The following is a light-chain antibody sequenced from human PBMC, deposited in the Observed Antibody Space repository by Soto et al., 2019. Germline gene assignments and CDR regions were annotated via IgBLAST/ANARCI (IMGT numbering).Light chain of an antibody. CDR3: QKYKSAPQGIT. Sequence: EIVMTQSPATLSVSPGERATLSCRASQSVSSNLAWYQQKPGQAPRLLIYGASTRATGIPARFSGSGSGTDFTLTISSLQPEDVATYYCQKYKSAPQGITFGQGTRLEIK. CDR1: QSVSSN. J-gene: IGKJ5*01. V-gene: IGKV3-15*01. CDR2: GAS.